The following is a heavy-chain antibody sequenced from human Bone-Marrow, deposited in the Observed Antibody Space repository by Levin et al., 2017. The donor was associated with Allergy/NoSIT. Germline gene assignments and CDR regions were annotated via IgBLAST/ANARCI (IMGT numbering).Heavy chain of an antibody. D-gene: IGHD1-26*01. CDR2: ISSDGSST. CDR3: ARDQGGLGPTTFDY. CDR1: GFTFSIYW. Sequence: GGSLRLSCTVSGFTFSIYWMHWVRQVPGKGLVWVSRISSDGSSTIYADSVKGRFTISRDNAKNTLYLQMNSLRAEDTAVYYCARDQGGLGPTTFDYWGQGILVTVSS. V-gene: IGHV3-74*01. J-gene: IGHJ4*02.